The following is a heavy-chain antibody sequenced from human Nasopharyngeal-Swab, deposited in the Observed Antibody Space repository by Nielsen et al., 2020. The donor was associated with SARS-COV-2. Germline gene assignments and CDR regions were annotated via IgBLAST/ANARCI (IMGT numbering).Heavy chain of an antibody. CDR2: IDNDGSSI. V-gene: IGHV3-74*03. CDR1: GFTFTDYW. D-gene: IGHD1-26*01. Sequence: GGSLRLSCTVSGFTFTDYWMHWLRQSPGKGPVWLSRIDNDGSSITYADSVRGRFTISRDNARNTLFLQLHSLRAEDTAVYYCARESYSWSWYGPDYWGQGTQVTVSS. J-gene: IGHJ4*02. CDR3: ARESYSWSWYGPDY.